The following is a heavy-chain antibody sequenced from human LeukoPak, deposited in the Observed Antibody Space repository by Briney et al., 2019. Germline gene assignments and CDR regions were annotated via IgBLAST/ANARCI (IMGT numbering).Heavy chain of an antibody. CDR2: ISAYNGNT. J-gene: IGHJ5*02. Sequence: RASVKVSCKASGYTFTSYGISCVRQAPGQGLEWMGWISAYNGNTNYAQKLQGRVTMTTDTPTSTAYMELRSLRSDDTAVYYCARGKVTTGSWFDPWGQGTLVTVSS. D-gene: IGHD4-17*01. V-gene: IGHV1-18*01. CDR1: GYTFTSYG. CDR3: ARGKVTTGSWFDP.